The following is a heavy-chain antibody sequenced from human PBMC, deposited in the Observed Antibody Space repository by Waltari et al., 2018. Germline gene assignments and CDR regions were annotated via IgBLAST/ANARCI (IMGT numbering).Heavy chain of an antibody. D-gene: IGHD3-10*01. J-gene: IGHJ5*01. CDR3: AHASYYGSGRLLWFDS. V-gene: IGHV2-5*01. CDR1: GFSLTSSGVG. Sequence: QITLRESGPTLVKPTQTLTLTCTFSGFSLTSSGVGVGWIRQPPGKALEWLARTLWNDDKRYSPSRRRRLTITNDTSKQQVGLTVTNMDPVDTATYYCAHASYYGSGRLLWFDSWGQGTLVIVSS. CDR2: TLWNDDK.